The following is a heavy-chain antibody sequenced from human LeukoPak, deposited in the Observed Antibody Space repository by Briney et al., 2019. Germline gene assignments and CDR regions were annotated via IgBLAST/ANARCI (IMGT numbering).Heavy chain of an antibody. CDR1: GGSIISANW. CDR3: ARHSDSGYNSPHGFHI. J-gene: IGHJ3*02. D-gene: IGHD3-10*01. CDR2: IYHTGST. Sequence: SETLSLTCGVSGGSIISANWWSWVRQPPGKGLEWIAKIYHTGSTNYNPSLKSRVIISLDKSQNQFSLRLTSVTAADTAVYYCARHSDSGYNSPHGFHIWGQGTMVAVSS. V-gene: IGHV4-4*02.